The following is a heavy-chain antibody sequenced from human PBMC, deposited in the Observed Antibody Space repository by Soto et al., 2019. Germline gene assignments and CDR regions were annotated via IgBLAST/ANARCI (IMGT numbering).Heavy chain of an antibody. D-gene: IGHD3-16*02. CDR3: AKVGYRDYVWGGYRPNNWFDP. CDR1: GFTFSSYA. CDR2: ISGSGGST. V-gene: IGHV3-23*01. Sequence: GGSLRLSCAASGFTFSSYAMSWVRQAPGKGLEWVSAISGSGGSTYYADSVKGRFTISRDNSKNTLYLQMNSLRAEDTAVYYCAKVGYRDYVWGGYRPNNWFDPWGQGTLVTVSS. J-gene: IGHJ5*02.